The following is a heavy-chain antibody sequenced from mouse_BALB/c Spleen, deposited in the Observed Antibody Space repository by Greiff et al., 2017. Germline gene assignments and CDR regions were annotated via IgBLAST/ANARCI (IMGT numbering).Heavy chain of an antibody. CDR1: GFSLTGYG. D-gene: IGHD2-14*01. CDR2: IWGDGST. Sequence: VKVVESGPGLVAPSQSLSITCTVSGFSLTGYGVNWVRQPPGKGLEWLGMIWGDGSTDYNSALKSRLSISKDNSKSQVFLKMNSLQTDDTARYYYARVGDRYDAADYWGQGTTLTVSS. V-gene: IGHV2-6-7*01. CDR3: ARVGDRYDAADY. J-gene: IGHJ2*01.